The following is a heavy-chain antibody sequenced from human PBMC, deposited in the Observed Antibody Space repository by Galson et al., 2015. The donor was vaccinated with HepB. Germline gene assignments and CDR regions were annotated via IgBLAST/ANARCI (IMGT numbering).Heavy chain of an antibody. CDR3: ARDSYYGSGSYRNYYGMDV. CDR1: GFTFSSYG. Sequence: SLRLSCAASGFTFSSYGMHWVRQAPGKGLEWVAVIWYDGSNKYYADSVKGRFTFSRDNSKNTLYLQMNSLRAEDTAVYYCARDSYYGSGSYRNYYGMDVWGQGTTVTVSS. CDR2: IWYDGSNK. D-gene: IGHD3-10*01. V-gene: IGHV3-33*01. J-gene: IGHJ6*02.